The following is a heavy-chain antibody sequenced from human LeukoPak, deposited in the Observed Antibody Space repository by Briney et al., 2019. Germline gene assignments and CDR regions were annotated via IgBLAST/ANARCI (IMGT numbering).Heavy chain of an antibody. V-gene: IGHV1-8*01. J-gene: IGHJ4*02. D-gene: IGHD3-10*01. CDR1: GYTFTSYD. Sequence: GGSLKLSCTASGYTFTSYDINWVRQATGEGLEWMGWMYPNSGNTGYAQKFQGGATMTRDTSISTAYMELSSLRSEDTAVYYCARGRGYRWGSYSRGYWGQATLVTVPS. CDR3: ARGRGYRWGSYSRGY. CDR2: MYPNSGNT.